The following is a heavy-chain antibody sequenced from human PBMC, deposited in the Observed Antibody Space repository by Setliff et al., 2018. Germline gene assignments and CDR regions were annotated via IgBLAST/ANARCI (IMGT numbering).Heavy chain of an antibody. J-gene: IGHJ4*01. CDR2: INPISGGA. CDR3: LFWLAESASDY. V-gene: IGHV1-2*02. CDR1: GYIFAGYY. D-gene: IGHD3-10*01. Sequence: ASVKVSCKASGYIFAGYYMHWVRQTPGQGLEWMGWINPISGGANYAQKFQGRVTLTRDTSISTGYMELTRLSSDDTAMYYCLFWLAESASDYWGLGTPVTVSS.